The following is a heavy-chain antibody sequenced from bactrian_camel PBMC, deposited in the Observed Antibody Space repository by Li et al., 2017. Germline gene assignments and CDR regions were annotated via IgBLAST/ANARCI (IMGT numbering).Heavy chain of an antibody. Sequence: HVQLVESGGGSVQAGGSLRLSCTASGFTLEDSDIGWYRQAPGQAPGNECDMLSTISSAGSISVADSVKGRFTISQDNAKNTLHLQLTSLRPEDTAVYYCAASRRGCARNILTSDFHYWGQGTQVTVS. J-gene: IGHJ4*01. CDR2: STISSAGSI. CDR3: AASRRGCARNILTSDFHY. V-gene: IGHV3S63*01. CDR1: GFTLEDSD. D-gene: IGHD4*01.